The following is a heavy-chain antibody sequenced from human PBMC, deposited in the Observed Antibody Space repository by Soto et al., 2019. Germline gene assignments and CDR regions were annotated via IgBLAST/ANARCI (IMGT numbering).Heavy chain of an antibody. CDR3: ARLYSSGWYGPGRY. D-gene: IGHD6-19*01. J-gene: IGHJ4*02. CDR2: INWCGGST. V-gene: IGHV3-20*04. Sequence: EVQLVESGGGVVRPGGSLRLSCAASGFTFDDYGMSWVLQAPGKGLELVSGINWCGGSTGYADSVKGRFTISRDNAKNSLYLQMNSLRAEDTALYYCARLYSSGWYGPGRYWGQGTLVTVSS. CDR1: GFTFDDYG.